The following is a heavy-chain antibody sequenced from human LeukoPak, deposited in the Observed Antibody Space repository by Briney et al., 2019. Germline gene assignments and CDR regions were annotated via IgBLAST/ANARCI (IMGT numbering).Heavy chain of an antibody. J-gene: IGHJ4*02. CDR3: ARGLRRVTTTPFDY. V-gene: IGHV4-59*12. Sequence: SETLSLTCTVSGASISSYYWSWIRQPPGKGLEWIGYVYYSGSTNYNPSLKSRVTISVDMSKNQFSLKLSSVTAADTAVYFCARGLRRVTTTPFDYWGQGTLVTVSS. CDR2: VYYSGST. D-gene: IGHD4-17*01. CDR1: GASISSYY.